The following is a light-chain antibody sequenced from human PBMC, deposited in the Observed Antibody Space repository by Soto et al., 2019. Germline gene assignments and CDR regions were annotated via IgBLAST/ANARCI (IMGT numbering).Light chain of an antibody. J-gene: IGKJ5*01. V-gene: IGKV3-20*01. Sequence: IVLTHSPGTLSLSPGERATLSCRASQTISSSSLAWYQQKGGQAPRLLIYGASSRATGIPDRFSGSGSGTDFTLTISRLEPDDFAVYYCQQYGSSSTFGQGTRLEI. CDR2: GAS. CDR1: QTISSSS. CDR3: QQYGSSST.